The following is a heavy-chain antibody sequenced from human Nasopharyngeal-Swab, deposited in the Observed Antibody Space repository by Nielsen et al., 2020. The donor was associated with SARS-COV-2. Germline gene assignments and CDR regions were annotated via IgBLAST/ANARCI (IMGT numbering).Heavy chain of an antibody. CDR3: ARDVVVETYYYYYMDV. CDR1: GFTFSSYA. J-gene: IGHJ6*03. CDR2: ISYDGSNK. Sequence: LSLTCAASGFTFSSYAMHWVRQAPGKGLEWVAVISYDGSNKYYADSVKGRFTISRDNAKNSLYLQMNSLRAEDTAVYYCARDVVVETYYYYYMDVWGKGTTVTVSS. V-gene: IGHV3-30-3*01. D-gene: IGHD2-2*01.